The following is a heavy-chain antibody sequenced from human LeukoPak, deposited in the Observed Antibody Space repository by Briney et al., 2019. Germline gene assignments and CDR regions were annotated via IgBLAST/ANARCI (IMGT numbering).Heavy chain of an antibody. D-gene: IGHD3-10*01. CDR1: GFSLTSYW. CDR3: ARARDYNSGSYPGF. J-gene: IGHJ4*02. Sequence: GGSLRLSCEAAGFSLTSYWMHWVRQAPGKGLTWISRINHDATDAIYADSVRGRFTISRDDAKNAPYLQLNRLGADDTAIYYCARARDYNSGSYPGFWGRGTLVTVSS. V-gene: IGHV3-74*01. CDR2: INHDATDA.